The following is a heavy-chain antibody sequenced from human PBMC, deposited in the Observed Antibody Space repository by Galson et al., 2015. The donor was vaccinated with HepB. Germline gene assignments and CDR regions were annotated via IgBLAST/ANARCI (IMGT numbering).Heavy chain of an antibody. CDR1: GYTFTNYG. D-gene: IGHD4-17*01. Sequence: SVKVSCKASGYTFTNYGISWVRQAPGQGLEWMGWVSVYNGNTNYVQKFQGRVTMTTDTSTSTAYMELRSLRSDDTAVYYCARDRVYGDYDVYWYFDLWRRGTLVTVSS. V-gene: IGHV1-18*01. J-gene: IGHJ2*01. CDR2: VSVYNGNT. CDR3: ARDRVYGDYDVYWYFDL.